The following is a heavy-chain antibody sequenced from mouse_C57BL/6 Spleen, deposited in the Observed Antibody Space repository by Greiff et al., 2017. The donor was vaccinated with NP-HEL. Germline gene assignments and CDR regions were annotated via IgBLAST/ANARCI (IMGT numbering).Heavy chain of an antibody. J-gene: IGHJ2*01. CDR1: GYTFTEYT. V-gene: IGHV1-62-2*01. CDR2: FYPGSGSI. Sequence: VQLQQSGAELVKPGASVKLSCKASGYTFTEYTIHWVKQRSGQGLEWIGWFYPGSGSIKYNEKFKDKATVTADKSSSTVYMELSRLTSEDSAVYFCARHEGPDYYGSSLYYFDYWGQGTTLTVSS. CDR3: ARHEGPDYYGSSLYYFDY. D-gene: IGHD1-1*01.